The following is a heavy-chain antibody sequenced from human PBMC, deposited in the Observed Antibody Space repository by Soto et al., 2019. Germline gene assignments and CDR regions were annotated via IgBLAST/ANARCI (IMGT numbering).Heavy chain of an antibody. CDR1: GGSISSHY. Sequence: SETLSLTCTVSGGSISSHYWSWVRQAPGKGLEWIGHIYYRGSTSYNPSLRSRSTISVDTSNNQFSLKLNSVTTADTAVYYCARDGREASGMDVWGQGAKVTVSS. D-gene: IGHD1-26*01. CDR2: IYYRGST. J-gene: IGHJ6*02. V-gene: IGHV4-59*11. CDR3: ARDGREASGMDV.